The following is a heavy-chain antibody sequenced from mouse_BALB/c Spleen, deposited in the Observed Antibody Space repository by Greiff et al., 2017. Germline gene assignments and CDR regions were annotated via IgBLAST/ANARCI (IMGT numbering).Heavy chain of an antibody. J-gene: IGHJ3*01. Sequence: EVKLMESGPGLVKPSQSLSLTCTVTGYSITSDYAWNWIRQFPGNKLEWMGYISYSGSTSYNPSLKSRISITRDTSKNQFFLQLNSVTTEDTAMYYCTREGYGSSLFAYWGQGTLVTVSA. CDR2: ISYSGST. D-gene: IGHD1-1*01. CDR1: GYSITSDYA. V-gene: IGHV3-2*02. CDR3: TREGYGSSLFAY.